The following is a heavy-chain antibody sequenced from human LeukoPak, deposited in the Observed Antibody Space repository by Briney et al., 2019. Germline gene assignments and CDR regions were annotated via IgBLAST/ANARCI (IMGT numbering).Heavy chain of an antibody. CDR2: IYYSGST. Sequence: SETLSLTCAVSGGSISSTGYYWAWIRQPPGKGLEWIGSIYYSGSTYYNPSLKSRVTISVDTSKNQFSLKLSSVTAADTAVYYCARTRRSSSWDEDYWGQGTLVTVSS. V-gene: IGHV4-39*01. CDR1: GGSISSTGYY. D-gene: IGHD6-13*01. J-gene: IGHJ4*02. CDR3: ARTRRSSSWDEDY.